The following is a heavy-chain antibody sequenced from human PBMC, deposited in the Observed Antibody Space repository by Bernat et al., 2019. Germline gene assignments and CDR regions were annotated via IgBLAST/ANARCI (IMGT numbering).Heavy chain of an antibody. CDR1: GYSFTNSW. V-gene: IGHV5-51*01. CDR3: AGLGLHCWFES. Sequence: EVQVVQSGAEVKKPGESLKISCKASGYSFTNSWIGWVRQMSGKGLEWVGISYPGDSDTRYSPSFQGQVTIAADKSINTAYLQWRSLEASDTAMYYCAGLGLHCWFESWGQGALVTVSS. J-gene: IGHJ5*01. CDR2: SYPGDSDT. D-gene: IGHD5-24*01.